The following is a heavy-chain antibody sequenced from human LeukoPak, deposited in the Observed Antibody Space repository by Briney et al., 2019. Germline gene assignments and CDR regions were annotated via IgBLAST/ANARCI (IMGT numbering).Heavy chain of an antibody. CDR2: IHTGGTT. CDR1: GFSVSRNY. V-gene: IGHV3-66*01. J-gene: IGHJ4*02. D-gene: IGHD3-22*01. CDR3: AMNYDSSGYYLDY. Sequence: GGSLRLSCAASGFSVSRNYMSWVRQAPGKGLEWVSVIHTGGTTYYADSVKGRFTTSSDNSENTLYLQMNSLRAEDTAVYYCAMNYDSSGYYLDYWGQGTLVTVSS.